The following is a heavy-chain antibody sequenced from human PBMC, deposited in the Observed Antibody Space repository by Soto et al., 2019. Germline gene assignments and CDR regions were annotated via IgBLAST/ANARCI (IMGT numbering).Heavy chain of an antibody. D-gene: IGHD6-6*01. CDR1: GYTFTSYG. V-gene: IGHV1-18*04. Sequence: EASVKVSCKASGYTFTSYGISWVRQAPGQGLEWMGWISAYNGNTNYAQKLQGRVTMTTDTSTSTAYMELRSLRSDDTAVYYCASTDTYRSSSPEYGYWGQGTLVTVSS. J-gene: IGHJ4*02. CDR3: ASTDTYRSSSPEYGY. CDR2: ISAYNGNT.